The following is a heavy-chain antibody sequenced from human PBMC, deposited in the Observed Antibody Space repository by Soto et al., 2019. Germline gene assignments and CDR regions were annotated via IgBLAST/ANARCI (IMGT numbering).Heavy chain of an antibody. CDR2: ISFSSSYT. D-gene: IGHD2-21*01. CDR3: VRDTMGIADY. V-gene: IGHV3-21*01. Sequence: AGSLRLSCAASGFTFSSYTMSWVRQAPGNGLDWVSSISFSSSYTYYAGSVKGRFTISRDNARNSLYLQMNSLRADDTAVYYCVRDTMGIADYWGQGALVTVPQ. CDR1: GFTFSSYT. J-gene: IGHJ4*02.